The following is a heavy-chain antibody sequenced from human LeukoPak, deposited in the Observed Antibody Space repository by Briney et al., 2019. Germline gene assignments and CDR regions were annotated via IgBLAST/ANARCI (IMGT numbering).Heavy chain of an antibody. D-gene: IGHD3-16*01. CDR3: GGGGAGGGGMDV. CDR2: IYFSGST. J-gene: IGHJ6*02. V-gene: IGHV4-59*01. Sequence: SETLSLTCTVSGGSISSYYCSWIRQPPGKGLEWIGYIYFSGSTNYNPSLKSRVTISVDTSKNQFSLKLSSVPAADTAVYYCGGGGAGGGGMDVWGQGTTVTVSS. CDR1: GGSISSYY.